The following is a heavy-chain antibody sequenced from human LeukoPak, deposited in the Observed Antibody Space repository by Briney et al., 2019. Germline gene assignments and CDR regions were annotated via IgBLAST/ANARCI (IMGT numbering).Heavy chain of an antibody. D-gene: IGHD2-2*01. V-gene: IGHV3-30*18. Sequence: PGGSLRLSCAASGFTFSSYGMHWVRQAPGKGLEWVAVISYDGSNKYYADSVKGRFTISRDNSKNTLYLQMNSLRAEDTAVYYCAKEVVPAHYYYYYGMDVWGQGTTVTVSS. CDR3: AKEVVPAHYYYYYGMDV. J-gene: IGHJ6*02. CDR2: ISYDGSNK. CDR1: GFTFSSYG.